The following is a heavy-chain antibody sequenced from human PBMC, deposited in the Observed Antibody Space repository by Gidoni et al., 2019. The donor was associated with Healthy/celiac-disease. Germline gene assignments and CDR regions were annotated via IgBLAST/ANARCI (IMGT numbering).Heavy chain of an antibody. CDR1: GGSISSSSYY. CDR3: ARLSRLWGENY. V-gene: IGHV4-39*01. D-gene: IGHD3-16*01. Sequence: QLQLQESGPGLVKPSETLSLTCTVSGGSISSSSYYWGWIRQPPGKGLEWIGSIYYSGSTYYNPSLKSRVTISVDTSKNQFSLKLSSVTAADTAVYYCARLSRLWGENYWGQGTLVTVSS. J-gene: IGHJ4*02. CDR2: IYYSGST.